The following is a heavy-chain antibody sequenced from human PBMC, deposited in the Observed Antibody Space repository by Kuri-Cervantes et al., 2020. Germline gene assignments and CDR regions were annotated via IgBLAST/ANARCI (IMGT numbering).Heavy chain of an antibody. CDR1: GGSISTGDHY. J-gene: IGHJ4*02. V-gene: IGHV4-61*08. CDR2: IYYSGST. D-gene: IGHD3-10*01. Sequence: SETLSLTCTVSGGSISTGDHYWSWIRQPPGKGLEWIGYIYYSGSTNYNPSLKSRVTISVDTSKNQFSLKLSSVTAADTAVYYCARSSYYYGSGSYLYYWGQGTLVTVSS. CDR3: ARSSYYYGSGSYLYY.